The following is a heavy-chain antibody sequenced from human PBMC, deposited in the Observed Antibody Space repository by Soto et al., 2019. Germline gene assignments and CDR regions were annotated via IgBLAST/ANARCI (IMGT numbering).Heavy chain of an antibody. CDR3: ANILTARWSNSWYT. D-gene: IGHD6-13*01. V-gene: IGHV2-5*02. CDR2: IYWDDDR. CDR1: GLSLSTSGVG. Sequence: QITLKESGPTLVKPTQTLTLTCAFSGLSLSTSGVGVGWIRQPPGKALECLAYIYWDDDRGYSPSLKSRLTITRDTSKYQVVLIKTNMDSVDTATYYCANILTARWSNSWYTWGQGTLVTVSS. J-gene: IGHJ4*02.